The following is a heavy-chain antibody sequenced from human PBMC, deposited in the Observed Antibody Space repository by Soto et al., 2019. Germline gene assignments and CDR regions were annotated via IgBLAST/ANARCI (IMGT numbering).Heavy chain of an antibody. J-gene: IGHJ5*02. Sequence: PSETLSLTCTVSGGSISSYYWSWIRQPPGKGLEWIGYIYYSGSTNYNPSLKSRVTISVDTSKNQFSLKLSSVTAADTAVYYCAGRSVVATSFNPWGQEILVTVSS. CDR2: IYYSGST. CDR1: GGSISSYY. D-gene: IGHD2-15*01. CDR3: AGRSVVATSFNP. V-gene: IGHV4-59*08.